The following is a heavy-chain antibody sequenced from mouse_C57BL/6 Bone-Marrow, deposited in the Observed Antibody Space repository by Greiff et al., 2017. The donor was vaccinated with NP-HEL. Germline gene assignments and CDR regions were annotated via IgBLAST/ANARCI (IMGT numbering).Heavy chain of an antibody. V-gene: IGHV1-66*01. J-gene: IGHJ2*01. CDR1: GYSFTSYY. CDR2: SYPGSGNT. D-gene: IGHD2-1*01. Sequence: QVQLQQSGPELVKPGASVKISCKASGYSFTSYYIHWVKQRPGQGLEWIGWSYPGSGNTKYNEKYKGKATLTANTSSSTAYMQLSSLPSEDSAVYYCAREGGNYGGDYWGQGTTLTVSS. CDR3: AREGGNYGGDY.